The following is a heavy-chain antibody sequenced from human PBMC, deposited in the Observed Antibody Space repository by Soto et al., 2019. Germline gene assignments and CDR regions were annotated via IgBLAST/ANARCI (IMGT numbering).Heavy chain of an antibody. Sequence: QVQLVQSGAEEKKPGASVKVPCKASGYTFTSYTMHWVRKAPGQRLEWMGWMNAGNGNTKYSPKFQGRVTITRDTSASTAYMELSSLRSEDTAVYYCARDPWNYVSGWFDPWGQGTLVTVSS. V-gene: IGHV1-3*05. CDR3: ARDPWNYVSGWFDP. D-gene: IGHD1-7*01. J-gene: IGHJ5*02. CDR2: MNAGNGNT. CDR1: GYTFTSYT.